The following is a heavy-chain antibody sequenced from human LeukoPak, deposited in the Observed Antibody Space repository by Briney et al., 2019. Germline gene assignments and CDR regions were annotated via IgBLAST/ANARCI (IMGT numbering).Heavy chain of an antibody. V-gene: IGHV4-31*03. Sequence: SETLSLTCTVSGGSISSGGYYWSWIRQHPGKGLEWIGYIYYSGSTYYNPSLKSRVTISVDTSKNQFSLKLSSVTAADTAVYYCASFYRVFCSGGSCYSGGFFFDYWGQGTLVTVSS. CDR1: GGSISSGGYY. D-gene: IGHD2-15*01. CDR3: ASFYRVFCSGGSCYSGGFFFDY. CDR2: IYYSGST. J-gene: IGHJ4*02.